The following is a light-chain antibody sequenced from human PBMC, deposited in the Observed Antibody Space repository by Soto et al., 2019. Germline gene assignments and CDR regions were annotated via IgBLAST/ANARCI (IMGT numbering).Light chain of an antibody. Sequence: QSVLTQPASVSGSPGQSITISCTGTSSDVGSYNLVSWYQQHPGKAPKVLIYEDSKRPSGVSDHFSASKSGNTASLTTSGLQADYEADYYCCSYAGSSTLLFGGGTKVTVL. V-gene: IGLV2-23*01. CDR2: EDS. CDR1: SSDVGSYNL. CDR3: CSYAGSSTLL. J-gene: IGLJ3*02.